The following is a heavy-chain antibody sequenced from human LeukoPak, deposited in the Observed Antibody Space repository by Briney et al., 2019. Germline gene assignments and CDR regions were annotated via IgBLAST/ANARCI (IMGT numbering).Heavy chain of an antibody. CDR3: ASVGPDYYDSSGYDAFDI. D-gene: IGHD3-22*01. Sequence: GESLKISCKGSGYSFTSYWIGWVRQMPGKGLEWMGIIYPGDSDTRYSPSFQGQVTISADKSISTAYLQWSSLKASDTAMYYSASVGPDYYDSSGYDAFDIWGQGTMVTVSS. J-gene: IGHJ3*02. CDR2: IYPGDSDT. V-gene: IGHV5-51*01. CDR1: GYSFTSYW.